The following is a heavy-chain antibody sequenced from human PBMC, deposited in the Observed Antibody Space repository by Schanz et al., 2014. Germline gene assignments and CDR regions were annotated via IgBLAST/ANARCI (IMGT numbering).Heavy chain of an antibody. J-gene: IGHJ4*02. CDR3: ARGYGDSPTDF. CDR1: GGTFSSYT. V-gene: IGHV1-69*02. Sequence: QVQLVQSEAEVKKPGSSVKVSCKASGGTFSSYTISWVRQAPGQGLEWMGRIIPILGIANYAQNFQGRVTITADKSTFTAYMELSSLRSEDTAVYYCARGYGDSPTDFWGQGTLVTVSS. D-gene: IGHD4-17*01. CDR2: IIPILGIA.